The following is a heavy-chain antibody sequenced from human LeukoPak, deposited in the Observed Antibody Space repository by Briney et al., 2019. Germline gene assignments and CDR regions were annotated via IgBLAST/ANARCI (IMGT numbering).Heavy chain of an antibody. CDR3: ARGEYSGYDWELTPFDY. V-gene: IGHV4-39*01. CDR2: IYYSGST. CDR1: GGSISSSSYY. D-gene: IGHD5-12*01. J-gene: IGHJ4*02. Sequence: SETLSLTCTVSGGSISSSSYYWGWIRQPPGKGLEWIGSIYYSGSTYYNPSLKSRVTISVDTSKNQFSLKLSSVTAADTAVYYCARGEYSGYDWELTPFDYWGQGTLVTVSS.